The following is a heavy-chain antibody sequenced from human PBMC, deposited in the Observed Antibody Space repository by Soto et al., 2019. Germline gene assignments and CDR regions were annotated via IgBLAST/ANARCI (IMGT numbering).Heavy chain of an antibody. Sequence: PSETLSFTCTVSGGSISSGGYYWSWIRQHPGKGLEWIGYIYYSGSTYYNPSLKSRVTISVDTSKNQCSLKLSSVTAADTAVYYCARGGYSYGPGPDYWGQGTLVTVSA. CDR2: IYYSGST. CDR3: ARGGYSYGPGPDY. CDR1: GGSISSGGYY. J-gene: IGHJ4*02. V-gene: IGHV4-31*03. D-gene: IGHD5-18*01.